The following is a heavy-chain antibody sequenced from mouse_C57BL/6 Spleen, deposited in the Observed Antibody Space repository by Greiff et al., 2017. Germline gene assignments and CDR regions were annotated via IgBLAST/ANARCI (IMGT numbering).Heavy chain of an antibody. Sequence: DVKLQESGPELVKPGASVKISCKASGYSFTGYYMNWVKQSPEKSLEWIGEINPSTGGTTYNQKFKAKATLTVDKSSSTAYMQLKSLTSEDSAVYYCAPDQFAYWGQGTLVTVSA. V-gene: IGHV1-42*01. J-gene: IGHJ3*01. CDR2: INPSTGGT. CDR1: GYSFTGYY. CDR3: APDQFAY.